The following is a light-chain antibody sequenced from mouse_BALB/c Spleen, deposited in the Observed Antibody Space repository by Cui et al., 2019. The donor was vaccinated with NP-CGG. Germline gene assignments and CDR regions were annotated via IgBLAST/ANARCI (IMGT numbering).Light chain of an antibody. V-gene: IGLV1*01. CDR2: GTN. CDR1: TGAVTTSNY. CDR3: ALWYSNHWV. J-gene: IGLJ1*01. Sequence: QAVVTQESALTTSPGETVTLTCRSSTGAVTTSNYANWVQEKPGHLFTGLIGGTNNRAPGVPARFSGSLIGDKAALTITGAHTEDEAIYFCALWYSNHWVFGGGTKLSVL.